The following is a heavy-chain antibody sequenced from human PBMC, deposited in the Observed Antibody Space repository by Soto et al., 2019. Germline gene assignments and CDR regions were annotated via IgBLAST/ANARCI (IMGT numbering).Heavy chain of an antibody. D-gene: IGHD2-21*01. CDR2: IYGDDDQ. Sequence: QITLKESGPTLVKPTQTLTLTCTFSGFSLTTSGLGVGWIRQPPGKAPEWLALIYGDDDQRYSPSLKSRLAISKDITKNQVVLTLTNVDPADTATYYCARGGMWRSFDFWGQGTVVTVSS. J-gene: IGHJ4*02. CDR1: GFSLTTSGLG. V-gene: IGHV2-5*02. CDR3: ARGGMWRSFDF.